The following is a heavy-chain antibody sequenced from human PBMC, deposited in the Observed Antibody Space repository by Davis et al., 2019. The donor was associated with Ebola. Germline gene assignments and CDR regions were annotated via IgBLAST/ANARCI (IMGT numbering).Heavy chain of an antibody. J-gene: IGHJ5*02. CDR3: ARDRGPYYYDILTGYYQGPGWFDP. Sequence: GESLKISCAASGFTFSSYSMNWVRQAPGKGLEWVSYISSSSSTIYYADSVKGRFTISRDNAKNSLYLQMNSLRDEDTAVYYCARDRGPYYYDILTGYYQGPGWFDPWGQGTLVTVSS. CDR1: GFTFSSYS. V-gene: IGHV3-48*02. D-gene: IGHD3-9*01. CDR2: ISSSSSTI.